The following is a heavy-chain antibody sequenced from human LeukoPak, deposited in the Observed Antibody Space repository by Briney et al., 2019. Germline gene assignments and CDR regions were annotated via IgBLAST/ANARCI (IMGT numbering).Heavy chain of an antibody. V-gene: IGHV3-74*01. CDR1: GLTFSNHW. Sequence: GGSLRLSCVVSGLTFSNHWMRWVRQAPGKGLVWVSHINNEGSDTRYADSVKGPFTISSDTPKHTVYLQMNSPRADDAAVSYPAPKAGNFQEPVSLDYWGQGILVTVSS. CDR3: APKAGNFQEPVSLDY. D-gene: IGHD1-14*01. CDR2: INNEGSDT. J-gene: IGHJ4*02.